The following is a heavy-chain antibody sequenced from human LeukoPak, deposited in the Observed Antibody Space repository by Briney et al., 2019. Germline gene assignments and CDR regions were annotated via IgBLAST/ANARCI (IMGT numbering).Heavy chain of an antibody. Sequence: SETLSLTCTVSGGSISSSSYYWNWIRQPPGKGLEWIGHIYYTGTTNYNPSLKSRVTISVDRSKNHFSLKLKSVTNADTAVYYCARAGPWQIDPWGQGILVTVSS. D-gene: IGHD3-10*01. CDR3: ARAGPWQIDP. V-gene: IGHV4-61*03. CDR1: GGSISSSSYY. J-gene: IGHJ5*02. CDR2: IYYTGTT.